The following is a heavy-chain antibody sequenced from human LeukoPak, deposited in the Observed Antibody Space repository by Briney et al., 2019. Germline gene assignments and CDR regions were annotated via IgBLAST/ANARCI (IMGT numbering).Heavy chain of an antibody. CDR2: ISYNGGRK. Sequence: PGRSLRLSCVASGFSFSGYAIHWVRQAPGKGLEWVALISYNGGRKDYADSVKGRFTIDRDNSKSTVYLQMNSLRPDDTAIYFCARQEARNYYYEGLDYWGQGNLVTVSS. CDR1: GFSFSGYA. J-gene: IGHJ4*02. CDR3: ARQEARNYYYEGLDY. D-gene: IGHD3-22*01. V-gene: IGHV3-30*04.